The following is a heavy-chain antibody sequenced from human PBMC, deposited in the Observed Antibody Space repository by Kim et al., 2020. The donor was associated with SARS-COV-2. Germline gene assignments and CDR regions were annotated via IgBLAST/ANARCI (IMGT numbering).Heavy chain of an antibody. CDR1: GGSFSGYY. Sequence: SETLSLTCAVYGGSFSGYYWSWIRQPPGKGLEWIGEINHSGSTNYNPSLKSRVTISVDTSKNQFSLKLSSVTAADTAVYYCARLVRVVVVIAIRGAYNWFDPWGKGTLVTVSS. D-gene: IGHD2-21*01. V-gene: IGHV4-34*01. CDR3: ARLVRVVVVIAIRGAYNWFDP. J-gene: IGHJ5*02. CDR2: INHSGST.